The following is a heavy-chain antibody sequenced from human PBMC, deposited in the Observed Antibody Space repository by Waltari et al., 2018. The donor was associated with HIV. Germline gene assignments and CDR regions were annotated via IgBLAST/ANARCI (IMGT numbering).Heavy chain of an antibody. J-gene: IGHJ5*02. Sequence: RLQESGPRLVKPAETLSLTCSVSGGSVKNTSCYRSWIRHPPGKGPEWLGSTYHSGGTNYPPSLKSRITVLVDTSNSQFSLELSSVTAADTAVYFCARRGLYQHIGWFDPWVQGTLVTVSS. D-gene: IGHD2-21*01. V-gene: IGHV4-39*01. CDR1: GGSVKNTSCY. CDR2: TYHSGGT. CDR3: ARRGLYQHIGWFDP.